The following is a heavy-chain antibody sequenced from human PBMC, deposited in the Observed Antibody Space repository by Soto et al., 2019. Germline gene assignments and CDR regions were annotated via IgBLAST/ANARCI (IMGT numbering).Heavy chain of an antibody. V-gene: IGHV4-34*01. CDR3: AREHSIYGILTGYYVHANYMDV. CDR1: GGSFSGYY. CDR2: INHSGST. D-gene: IGHD3-9*01. Sequence: PSETLSLTCAVYGGSFSGYYWSWIRQPPGKGLEWIGEINHSGSTNYNPSLKSRVTISVDTSKNQFSLKLSSVTAADTAVYYCAREHSIYGILTGYYVHANYMDVWGKGTTVTVSS. J-gene: IGHJ6*03.